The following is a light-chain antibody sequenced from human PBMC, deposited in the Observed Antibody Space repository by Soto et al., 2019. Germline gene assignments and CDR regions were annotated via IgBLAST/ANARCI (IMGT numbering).Light chain of an antibody. J-gene: IGKJ1*01. Sequence: DLPMTQSPSSLSASVGDRVTITCQASQDISNYLNWYQQKPGKAPKLLIYDASNLETGVPSRFSGSGSGTDFTFTISSVQPDDVATYYCQQKLRTFGQGTKVEIK. V-gene: IGKV1-33*01. CDR3: QQKLRT. CDR1: QDISNY. CDR2: DAS.